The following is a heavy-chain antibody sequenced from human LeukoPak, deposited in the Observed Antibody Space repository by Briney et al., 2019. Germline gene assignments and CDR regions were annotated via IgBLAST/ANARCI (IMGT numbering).Heavy chain of an antibody. CDR2: IWYDGSNK. CDR1: GFTFSSYG. CDR3: ARGGYSSSWYTLGY. Sequence: GGSLRLSCAASGFTFSSYGMHWVRQAPGKGLEWVAVIWYDGSNKYYADSVKGRSTISRDNSKNTLYLQMNSLRAEDTAVYYCARGGYSSSWYTLGYWGQGTLVTVSS. D-gene: IGHD6-13*01. J-gene: IGHJ4*02. V-gene: IGHV3-33*01.